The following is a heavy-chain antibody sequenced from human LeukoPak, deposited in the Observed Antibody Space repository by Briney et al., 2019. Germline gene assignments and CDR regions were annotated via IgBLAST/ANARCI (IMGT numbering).Heavy chain of an antibody. CDR1: GYTFTGYY. CDR2: ISAYNGNT. CDR3: ARDGGDSNPYYFDY. J-gene: IGHJ4*02. V-gene: IGHV1-18*04. Sequence: ASVKVSCKASGYTFTGYYMHWVRQAPGQGLEWMGWISAYNGNTNYAQKLQGRVTMTTDTSTSTAYMELRSLRSDDTAVYYCARDGGDSNPYYFDYWGQGTLVTVSS. D-gene: IGHD2-21*02.